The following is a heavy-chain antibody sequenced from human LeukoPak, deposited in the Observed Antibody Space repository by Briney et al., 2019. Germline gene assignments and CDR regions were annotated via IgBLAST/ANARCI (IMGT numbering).Heavy chain of an antibody. CDR2: IYYSGST. Sequence: SETLSLTCTVSGGSISSSSYYWGWIRQPPGKGLEWIGSIYYSGSTYYNPSLKSRVTISVDTSKNQFSLKLSSVTAADTAVYYCASTVEVEGGAAAGREDYYYYGMDVWGQGTTVTVSS. J-gene: IGHJ6*02. CDR1: GGSISSSSYY. V-gene: IGHV4-39*07. D-gene: IGHD6-13*01. CDR3: ASTVEVEGGAAAGREDYYYYGMDV.